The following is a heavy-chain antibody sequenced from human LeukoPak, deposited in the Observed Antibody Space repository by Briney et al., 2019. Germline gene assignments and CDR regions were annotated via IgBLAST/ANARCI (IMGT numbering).Heavy chain of an antibody. CDR2: ISTDGYTT. D-gene: IGHD2-15*01. J-gene: IGHJ4*02. CDR3: VVGGSPGY. V-gene: IGHV3-74*01. Sequence: GGSLRLSCAASGLAFSAYKMHWVRQAPRKGLVWVSCISTDGYTTDYADFVQGRFTASRDNTKNTWSLEMNSLRAEDTAVYYCVVGGSPGYWGQGTLVTVSS. CDR1: GLAFSAYK.